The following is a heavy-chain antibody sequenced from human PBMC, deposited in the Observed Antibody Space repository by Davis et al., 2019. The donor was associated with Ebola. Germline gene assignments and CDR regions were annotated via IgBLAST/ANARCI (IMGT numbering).Heavy chain of an antibody. D-gene: IGHD2-2*01. V-gene: IGHV4-59*08. CDR3: ARLDCSSTSCYYGMDV. CDR1: GGSISSYY. CDR2: IYYSGST. Sequence: MPSETLSLTCTVSGGSISSYYRSWIRQPPGKGLEWIGYIYYSGSTNYNPSLKSRVTISVDTSKNQFSLKLSSVTAADTAVYYCARLDCSSTSCYYGMDVWGQGTTVTVSS. J-gene: IGHJ6*02.